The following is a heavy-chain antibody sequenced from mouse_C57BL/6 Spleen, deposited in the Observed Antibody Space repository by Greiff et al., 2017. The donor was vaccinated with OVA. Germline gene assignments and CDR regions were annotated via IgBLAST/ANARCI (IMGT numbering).Heavy chain of an antibody. CDR3: ARGENGLGN. CDR2: IDPSDSYT. J-gene: IGHJ2*01. D-gene: IGHD1-2*01. V-gene: IGHV1-50*01. CDR1: GYTFTSYW. Sequence: QVQLQQPGAELVKPGASVKLSCKASGYTFTSYWMQWVKQRPGQGLEWIGEIDPSDSYTNYNQKFKGKATLTVDTSSSTAYMQLSSLTSEDSAVYYCARGENGLGNWGQGTTLTVSS.